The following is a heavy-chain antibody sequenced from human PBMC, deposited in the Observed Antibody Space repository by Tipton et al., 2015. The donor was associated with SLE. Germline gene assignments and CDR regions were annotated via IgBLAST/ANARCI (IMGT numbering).Heavy chain of an antibody. V-gene: IGHV3-49*04. CDR2: IRSEGYGGAT. CDR1: GFTFGDYA. Sequence: SLRLSCTASGFTFGDYAMSWVRQAPGQGLEWVGLIRSEGYGGATQYAASVKGRFTISRDDSKSIAYLQMNSLKTEDTAVYYCSRWTYFYDSSGYPKPDAFDVWGQGTMVTVSS. D-gene: IGHD3-22*01. J-gene: IGHJ3*01. CDR3: SRWTYFYDSSGYPKPDAFDV.